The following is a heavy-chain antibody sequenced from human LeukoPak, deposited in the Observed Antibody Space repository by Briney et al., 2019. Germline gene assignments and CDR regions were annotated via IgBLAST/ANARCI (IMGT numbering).Heavy chain of an antibody. V-gene: IGHV4-34*01. CDR2: INHSGST. CDR1: GGSFSGHY. CDR3: ARRGRIAAAGRRANYYYYYYMDV. J-gene: IGHJ6*03. Sequence: PSETLSLTCAVYGGSFSGHYWSWIRQPPGKGLVWIGEINHSGSTNYNPSLKSRVTISVYTSKNQFSLKLSSVTAADTAVYYCARRGRIAAAGRRANYYYYYYMDVWGKGTTVTISS. D-gene: IGHD6-13*01.